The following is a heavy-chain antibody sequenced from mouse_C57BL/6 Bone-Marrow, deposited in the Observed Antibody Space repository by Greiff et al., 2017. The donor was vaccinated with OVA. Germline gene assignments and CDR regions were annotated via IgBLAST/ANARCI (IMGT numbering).Heavy chain of an antibody. CDR2: INPYNGGT. Sequence: EVKLQESGPVLVKPGASVKMSCKTSGYTFTDYYMNWVKQSHGKSLEWIGVINPYNGGTSYNQKFKGKATLTVDKSSSTAYMELNSLTSEDSAVYYWARWDYYGSSHFFDVWGTGTTVTVSS. J-gene: IGHJ1*03. CDR1: GYTFTDYY. V-gene: IGHV1-19*01. D-gene: IGHD1-1*01. CDR3: ARWDYYGSSHFFDV.